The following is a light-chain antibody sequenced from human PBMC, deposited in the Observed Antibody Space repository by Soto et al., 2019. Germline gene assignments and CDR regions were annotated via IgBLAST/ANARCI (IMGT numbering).Light chain of an antibody. J-gene: IGLJ1*01. CDR1: SSNIGAGYD. V-gene: IGLV1-40*01. CDR3: QSYDSSLSGYV. CDR2: GNS. Sequence: QSVLTQPPSVSGAPGQRVTISCTGSSSNIGAGYDVHWYQQLPGTAPKLLIYGNSNRPSVVPDLFSGSKSGTSASLPITALQAEDEADYYCQSYDSSLSGYVFGTVTKLTVL.